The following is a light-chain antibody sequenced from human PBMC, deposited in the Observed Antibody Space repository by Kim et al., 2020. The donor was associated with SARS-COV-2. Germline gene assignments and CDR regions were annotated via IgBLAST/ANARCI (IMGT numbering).Light chain of an antibody. CDR1: SSDIGAYDS. V-gene: IGLV2-14*03. J-gene: IGLJ3*02. CDR3: ISYARGSSLL. CDR2: GVD. Sequence: QSALTQPASVSGSPGQSITISCTGTSSDIGAYDSVCWYQQLPDRAPKLIIYGVDDRPSGVSSRFSASESGHTASLTISGLQAEDEADYFCISYARGSSLLFGGGTRVTVL.